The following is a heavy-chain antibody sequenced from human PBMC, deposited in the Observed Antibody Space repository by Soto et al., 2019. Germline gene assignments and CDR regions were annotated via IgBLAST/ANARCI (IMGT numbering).Heavy chain of an antibody. CDR3: AIIVGPRDY. CDR1: GYSFRTNW. CDR2: IDPSDSYT. Sequence: PGESLKISCKGSGYSFRTNWITWVRQVPGKGLEWMGRIDPSDSYTNFSPSFQGHVTISADKSISTAYLQWSSLKASDTAMYYCAIIVGPRDYWGQGTLGTVSS. V-gene: IGHV5-10-1*01. D-gene: IGHD1-26*01. J-gene: IGHJ4*02.